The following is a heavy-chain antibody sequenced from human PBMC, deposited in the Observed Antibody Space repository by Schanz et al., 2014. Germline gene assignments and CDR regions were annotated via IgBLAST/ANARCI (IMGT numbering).Heavy chain of an antibody. CDR1: GGTFSSYT. D-gene: IGHD3-9*01. J-gene: IGHJ6*02. CDR2: ISTSNGNT. V-gene: IGHV1-18*01. Sequence: QVQLVQSGAEMKKPGASVKVSCKLSGGTFSSYTISWMRQAPGQGLEWMGWISTSNGNTNYIQKLQGRVTMTTDTSTSTAYMDLRSLRSDDTAVYYCARVQDDILTGSEYYYGMDVWGQGTTVTVSS. CDR3: ARVQDDILTGSEYYYGMDV.